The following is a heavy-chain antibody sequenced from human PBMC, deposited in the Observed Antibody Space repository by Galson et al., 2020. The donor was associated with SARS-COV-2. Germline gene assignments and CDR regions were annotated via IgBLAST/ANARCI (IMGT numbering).Heavy chain of an antibody. Sequence: GESLKISCAASGFTFSSYGMHWVRQAPGKGLEWVAVIWYDGSNKYYADSVKGRFTISRDNSKNTLYLQMNSLRAEDTAVYYCARGAKYPYDPDYYYGMDVWGQGTTVTVSS. V-gene: IGHV3-33*01. J-gene: IGHJ6*02. D-gene: IGHD5-12*01. CDR3: ARGAKYPYDPDYYYGMDV. CDR2: IWYDGSNK. CDR1: GFTFSSYG.